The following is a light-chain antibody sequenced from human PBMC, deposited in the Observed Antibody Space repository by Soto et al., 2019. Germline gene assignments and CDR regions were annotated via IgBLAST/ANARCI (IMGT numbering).Light chain of an antibody. CDR2: GAS. CDR1: QSVSSN. Sequence: EIVMTQSPATLSVSPGERATLSCRASQSVSSNLAWYQQKPGQAPTLLLYGASARATGIPARFSGSGSWTEFTLTISSLQSEDFAVYYCQHYNNWPFTFGQGTKLEI. CDR3: QHYNNWPFT. J-gene: IGKJ2*01. V-gene: IGKV3-15*01.